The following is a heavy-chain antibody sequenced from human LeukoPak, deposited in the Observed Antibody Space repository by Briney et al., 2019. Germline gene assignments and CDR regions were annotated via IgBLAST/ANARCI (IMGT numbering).Heavy chain of an antibody. J-gene: IGHJ6*02. CDR1: GFTFSSYS. V-gene: IGHV3-48*04. CDR2: ISSSSSTI. Sequence: PGGSLRLSCAASGFTFSSYSMNWVRQAPGKGLEWVSYISSSSSTIYYADSVKGRFTISRDNAKNSLYLQMNSLRAEDTAVYYCARRITYYYYGMDVWGQGTTVTVSS. CDR3: ARRITYYYYGMDV. D-gene: IGHD2-15*01.